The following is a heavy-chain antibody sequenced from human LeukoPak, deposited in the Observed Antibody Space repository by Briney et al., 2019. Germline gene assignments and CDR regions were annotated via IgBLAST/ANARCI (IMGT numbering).Heavy chain of an antibody. CDR2: ISSSSSYI. V-gene: IGHV3-21*01. J-gene: IGHJ5*02. Sequence: GGSLRLSCAASGFTFSSYSMNWVRQAPGKGLEWVSSISSSSSYIYYADSVKGRFTISRDNAKNSLYLQMNSLRAEDTAVYYCARGDYDFWSGYFGPFDPWGQGTLVTVSS. CDR1: GFTFSSYS. CDR3: ARGDYDFWSGYFGPFDP. D-gene: IGHD3-3*01.